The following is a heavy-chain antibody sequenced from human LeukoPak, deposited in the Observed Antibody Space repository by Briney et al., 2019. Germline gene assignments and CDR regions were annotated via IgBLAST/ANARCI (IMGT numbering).Heavy chain of an antibody. Sequence: PGGSLRLSCAASGFTFSSYWMSWVRQAPGKGLEWVANIKQDGSEKYYVDSVKGRFTISRDNAKNSLYLQMNSLRAEDTAVYYCAREGYSSGSGDYFDYWGQGTLVTVSS. CDR2: IKQDGSEK. CDR1: GFTFSSYW. CDR3: AREGYSSGSGDYFDY. D-gene: IGHD6-19*01. V-gene: IGHV3-7*01. J-gene: IGHJ4*02.